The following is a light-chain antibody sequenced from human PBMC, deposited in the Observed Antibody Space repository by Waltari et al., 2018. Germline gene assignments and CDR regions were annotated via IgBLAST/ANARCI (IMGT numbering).Light chain of an antibody. CDR1: TGAVTSGLY. J-gene: IGLJ1*01. CDR2: DTS. Sequence: QAVVTQEPSLTVSPGGTVTLTCGSSTGAVTSGLYPYWFQQKPGQAPRTLIYDTSNKHSWTPARFSGSLLGGKAALTLSGAQPEDEADYYSLLSYSGTYVFGTGTKVTVL. V-gene: IGLV7-46*01. CDR3: LLSYSGTYV.